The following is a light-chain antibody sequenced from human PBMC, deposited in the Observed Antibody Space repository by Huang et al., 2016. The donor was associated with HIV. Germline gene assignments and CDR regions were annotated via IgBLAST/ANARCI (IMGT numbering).Light chain of an antibody. V-gene: IGKV1-33*01. J-gene: IGKJ2*01. CDR3: QHYDSLPYT. CDR1: QDITKF. CDR2: DAS. Sequence: DIQMTQSPSSLAASVGDRVTIPCQASQDITKFLKWYQQKPGQAPKLLMYDASTLARGVPSRFSGSGSGTHFIFTISSLQPEDFAIYYCQHYDSLPYTFGQGTKLEIK.